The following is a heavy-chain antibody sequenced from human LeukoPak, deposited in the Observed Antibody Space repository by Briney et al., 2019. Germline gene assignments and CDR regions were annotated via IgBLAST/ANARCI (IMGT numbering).Heavy chain of an antibody. CDR3: ARDQLDYSNYQPFDY. Sequence: GGSLRLSCAASGSTFSSYGMHRVRQAPGKGLEWVAVIWYDGSNKYYADSVKGRFTISRDNSKNTLYLQMNSLRAEDTAVYYCARDQLDYSNYQPFDYWGQGTLVTVSS. D-gene: IGHD4-11*01. CDR1: GSTFSSYG. V-gene: IGHV3-33*01. CDR2: IWYDGSNK. J-gene: IGHJ4*02.